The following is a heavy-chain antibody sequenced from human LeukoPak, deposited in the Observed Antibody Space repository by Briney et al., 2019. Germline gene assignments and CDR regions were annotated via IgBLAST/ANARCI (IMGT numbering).Heavy chain of an antibody. J-gene: IGHJ4*02. CDR3: ARDFMYSISCAGC. CDR1: GFTFSSYW. Sequence: RPGGSLRLSCAASGFTFSSYWMHWVRQVPGKGLMWVSRIKTDGSSTSYADSVKGRFTISRDNAKNTLYLQMNSLRVEDTAVYYCARDFMYSISCAGCWGQGTLVTVSS. CDR2: IKTDGSST. V-gene: IGHV3-74*01. D-gene: IGHD6-13*01.